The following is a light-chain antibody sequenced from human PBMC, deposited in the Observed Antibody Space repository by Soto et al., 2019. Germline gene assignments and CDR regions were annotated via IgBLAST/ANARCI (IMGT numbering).Light chain of an antibody. CDR3: SSYTSSSPRV. CDR1: SSDVGAYNY. J-gene: IGLJ3*02. CDR2: EVS. Sequence: QSALTQPASVSGSPGQSITISCTGTSSDVGAYNYVSWYQQHPGKAPKLMIYEVSNRPSGVSNRFSGSKSGNTASLTISGLQAEGEADYYCSSYTSSSPRVFGGGTKLTVL. V-gene: IGLV2-14*01.